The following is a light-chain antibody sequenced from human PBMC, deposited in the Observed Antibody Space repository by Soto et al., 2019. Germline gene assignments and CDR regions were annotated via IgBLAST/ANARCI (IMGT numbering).Light chain of an antibody. V-gene: IGKV3-20*01. CDR1: QSVSSSY. CDR3: QQYGSSLLT. Sequence: VLTQSPGTLSLSPGERATLSCRASQSVSSSYLAWYQQKPGQAPRLLIFGASGRATGIPDRFRGSGSGTDFSLTISRLEPEDSAVYYCQQYGSSLLTFGGGTKVDIK. CDR2: GAS. J-gene: IGKJ4*01.